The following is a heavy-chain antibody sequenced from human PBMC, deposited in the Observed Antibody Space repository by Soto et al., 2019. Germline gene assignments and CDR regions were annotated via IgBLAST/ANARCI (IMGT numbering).Heavy chain of an antibody. Sequence: GGSLRLSCTASGFTFSDYAMNWVRQAPGKGLEWVSTISGGSSVTYYGDSVKGRFTISRDNAKKTLFLQLNRLSAEDTATYYCAKVLSKNYYYPFDFWGQGTQVTVSS. J-gene: IGHJ4*02. D-gene: IGHD3-10*01. CDR3: AKVLSKNYYYPFDF. V-gene: IGHV3-23*01. CDR1: GFTFSDYA. CDR2: ISGGSSVT.